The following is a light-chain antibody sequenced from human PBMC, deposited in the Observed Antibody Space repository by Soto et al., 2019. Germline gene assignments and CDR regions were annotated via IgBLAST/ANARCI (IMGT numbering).Light chain of an antibody. CDR2: GAF. CDR1: QSVTYN. V-gene: IGKV3-15*01. CDR3: QQYKNRPPLT. Sequence: EIVMTQSPATLSVSPGETATLSCRASQSVTYNLAGYQQQPGQGPRLLIYGAFTRATGIPARFSGSRSGTEFTLTISSLQSEDFAVYYCQQYKNRPPLTFGGGTKVEIK. J-gene: IGKJ4*01.